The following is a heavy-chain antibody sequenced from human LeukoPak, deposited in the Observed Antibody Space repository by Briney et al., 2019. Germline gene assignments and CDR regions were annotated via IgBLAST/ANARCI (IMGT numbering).Heavy chain of an antibody. V-gene: IGHV3-7*01. J-gene: IGHJ4*02. D-gene: IGHD6-13*01. CDR2: IKQDGSEK. CDR3: ARDTSIAAGLLNY. CDR1: GFTFSTFL. Sequence: GGSLRLSCEASGFTFSTFLMSWVRQAPGKGLEWVANIKQDGSEKYYVDSVKGRFTISRDNAKNSLYLQMNSLRAEDTAVYYCARDTSIAAGLLNYWGQGTLVTVSS.